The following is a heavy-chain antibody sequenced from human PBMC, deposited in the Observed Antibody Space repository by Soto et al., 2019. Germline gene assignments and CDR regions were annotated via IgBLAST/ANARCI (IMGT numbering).Heavy chain of an antibody. J-gene: IGHJ4*02. V-gene: IGHV3-74*01. CDR3: ASVLYCGGDCYSEH. CDR2: IKSDGSDT. CDR1: RLTFSSYS. D-gene: IGHD2-21*02. Sequence: WGSLTLSRAASRLTFSSYSMHRVRQVPGKGLVWVSRIKSDGSDTNYADSVKGRFTISRDNANNTLYLQMNSLRPEDTAVYYCASVLYCGGDCYSEHWGQGTLVTVSS.